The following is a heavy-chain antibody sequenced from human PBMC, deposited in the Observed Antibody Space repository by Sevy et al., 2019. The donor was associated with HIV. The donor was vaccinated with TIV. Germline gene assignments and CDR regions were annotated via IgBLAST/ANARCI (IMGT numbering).Heavy chain of an antibody. CDR3: ARVWSGSTYYYYYGLDV. CDR1: GYSISSGYY. CDR2: ISHRGGT. V-gene: IGHV4-38-2*01. J-gene: IGHJ6*02. D-gene: IGHD1-26*01. Sequence: SETLSLTCVVSGYSISSGYYWGWIRQPPGKGLEWIGSISHRGGTYYNPSLKSRVTISVDTSKNQFSLKLSSVTAADTAVYYCARVWSGSTYYYYYGLDVWGQGTTVTVSS.